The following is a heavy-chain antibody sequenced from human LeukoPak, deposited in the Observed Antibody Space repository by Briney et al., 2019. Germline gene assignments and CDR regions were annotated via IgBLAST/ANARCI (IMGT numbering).Heavy chain of an antibody. J-gene: IGHJ6*02. Sequence: GASVKVSCKASGYTFTDYYLHWVRQAPGLGLEWMGRINPNSGGTNYAQKFQGWVTMTRDTSINTSYMELSRLRSDDTAVYYCARALRDSSGYYPYFFYGMDVWGQGTTVTVSS. CDR1: GYTFTDYY. D-gene: IGHD3-22*01. CDR2: INPNSGGT. V-gene: IGHV1-2*04. CDR3: ARALRDSSGYYPYFFYGMDV.